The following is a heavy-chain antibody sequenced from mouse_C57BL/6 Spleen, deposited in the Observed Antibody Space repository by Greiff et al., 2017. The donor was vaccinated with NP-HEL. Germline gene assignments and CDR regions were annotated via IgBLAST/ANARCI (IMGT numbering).Heavy chain of an antibody. CDR2: IYPGSGST. V-gene: IGHV1-55*01. Sequence: QVQLQQPGAELVKPGASVKMSCKASGYTFTSYWITWVKQRPGQGLEWIGDIYPGSGSTNYNEKFKSKATLTVDTSSSTAYMQLSSLTSEDSAVYYCARYDYDPYYCDYWGQGTTLTVSS. CDR1: GYTFTSYW. CDR3: ARYDYDPYYCDY. J-gene: IGHJ2*01. D-gene: IGHD2-4*01.